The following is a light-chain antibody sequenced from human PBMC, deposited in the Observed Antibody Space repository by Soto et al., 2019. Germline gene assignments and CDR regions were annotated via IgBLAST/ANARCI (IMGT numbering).Light chain of an antibody. CDR3: SSYTGSSTFV. CDR1: GSDVGGYDY. J-gene: IGLJ1*01. CDR2: DVN. Sequence: QSALTQPASVSGSPGQSITISCTGTGSDVGGYDYVSWYQQLPGKAPKLLIYDVNNRPSGVSHRFSGSKSGNTASLTISGLQAEDEADYYCSSYTGSSTFVFGTGTKSPS. V-gene: IGLV2-14*01.